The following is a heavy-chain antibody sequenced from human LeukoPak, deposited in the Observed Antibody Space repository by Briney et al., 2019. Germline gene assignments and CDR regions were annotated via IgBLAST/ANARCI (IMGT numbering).Heavy chain of an antibody. D-gene: IGHD3-22*01. CDR2: IYYSGST. V-gene: IGHV4-39*07. J-gene: IGHJ3*02. CDR1: GGSNSGTSYY. CDR3: ARVGGITMIVVLITDAFDI. Sequence: PSETLSLTCTVSGGSNSGTSYYWGWIRQPPGKGLEWIGSIYYSGSTYYNPSLKSRVTISVDTSKNQFSLKLRSVTAADTAVYYCARVGGITMIVVLITDAFDIWGQGTMVTVSS.